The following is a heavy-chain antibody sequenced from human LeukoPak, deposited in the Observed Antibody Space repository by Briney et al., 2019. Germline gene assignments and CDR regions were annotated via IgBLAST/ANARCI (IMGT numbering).Heavy chain of an antibody. CDR1: GFTFSSYS. V-gene: IGHV3-21*01. D-gene: IGHD3-10*01. J-gene: IGHJ4*02. CDR3: ASDLYYYGSGALSC. CDR2: ISSSSSYI. Sequence: KTGGSLRLPCAASGFTFSSYSMNWVRQAPGKGLEWVSSISSSSSYIYYADSVKGRFTISRDNAKNSLYLQMNSLRAEDTAVYYCASDLYYYGSGALSCWGQGTLVTVSS.